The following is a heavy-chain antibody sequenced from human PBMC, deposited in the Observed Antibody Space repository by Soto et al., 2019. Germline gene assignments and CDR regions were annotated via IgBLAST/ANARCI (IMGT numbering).Heavy chain of an antibody. Sequence: GESLKISCKGSGYSFTSYWIGWVRQMPGKGLEWMGIIYPGDSDTRYSPSFQGQVTISADKSISTAYLQWSSLKASDTAMYYCAIRSSSSSLYYYYGMDVWGQGTTVNVSS. D-gene: IGHD6-6*01. J-gene: IGHJ6*02. CDR3: AIRSSSSSLYYYYGMDV. V-gene: IGHV5-51*01. CDR2: IYPGDSDT. CDR1: GYSFTSYW.